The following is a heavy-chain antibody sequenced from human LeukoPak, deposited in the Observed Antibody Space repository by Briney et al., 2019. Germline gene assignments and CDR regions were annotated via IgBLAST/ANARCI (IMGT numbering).Heavy chain of an antibody. V-gene: IGHV3-23*01. CDR2: ISGSGGST. CDR3: AKCPIDFDWFFWFDP. Sequence: GGSLRLSCAASGFTFSSYAMSWVRQAPGKGLEWVSAISGSGGSTYYADSVKGRFTISRDNSKNTLYLQMNSLRAEDTAVYYCAKCPIDFDWFFWFDPWGQGTLVTVSS. D-gene: IGHD3-9*01. J-gene: IGHJ5*02. CDR1: GFTFSSYA.